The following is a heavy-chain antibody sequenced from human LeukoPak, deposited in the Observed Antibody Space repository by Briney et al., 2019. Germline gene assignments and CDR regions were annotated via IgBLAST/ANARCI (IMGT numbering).Heavy chain of an antibody. Sequence: SETLSLTCTVSGGSISSYYWSWIRQPPGKGLEWIGNIYTSGSANYNPSLKSRVSMSVDTSQNQFSLKLTSVTAADTAVYYCARRVSRASRFDPWGQGTLVTVSS. CDR2: IYTSGSA. CDR1: GGSISSYY. J-gene: IGHJ5*02. D-gene: IGHD1-26*01. CDR3: ARRVSRASRFDP. V-gene: IGHV4-4*08.